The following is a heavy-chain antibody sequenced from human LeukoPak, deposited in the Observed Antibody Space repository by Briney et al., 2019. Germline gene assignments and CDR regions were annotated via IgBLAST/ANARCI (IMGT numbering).Heavy chain of an antibody. CDR2: ISPDSNYK. J-gene: IGHJ3*02. D-gene: IGHD3-10*01. Sequence: PGESLRLSCAASGFTFSTYSMNWLRLAPGKGLEWVSSISPDSNYKYYVDSVKGRFTISRDNAKSSLYLQMNSLRAEDTAVYYCARVGYGSGSYYNSDAFDIWGQGTMVTVSS. CDR3: ARVGYGSGSYYNSDAFDI. CDR1: GFTFSTYS. V-gene: IGHV3-21*01.